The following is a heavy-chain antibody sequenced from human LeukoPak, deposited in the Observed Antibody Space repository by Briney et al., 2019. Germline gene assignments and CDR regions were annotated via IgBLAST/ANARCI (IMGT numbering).Heavy chain of an antibody. CDR1: GYTFTDSY. Sequence: PTASVKVSCKASGYTFTDSYIHWMPQAPGQGLEWMGWINPNSDTNYAQKFQGRVTMTRDTSISTADMELNSLRSDDTGVYYCARDRGGNSFDFWGQGTLVTVSS. CDR3: ARDRGGNSFDF. CDR2: INPNSDT. J-gene: IGHJ4*02. V-gene: IGHV1-2*02. D-gene: IGHD4-23*01.